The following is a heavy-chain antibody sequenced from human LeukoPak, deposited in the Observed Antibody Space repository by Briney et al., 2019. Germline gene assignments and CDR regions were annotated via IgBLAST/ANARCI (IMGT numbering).Heavy chain of an antibody. Sequence: SETLSLTCTVSGGSISSGSYYWSWIRQPPGKGLEWIGYIYYSGSTNYNPSLKSRVTISVDTSKNQFSLKLSSVTAADTAVYYCARFFPVGADPSFSDVWGKGTTVTVSS. CDR2: IYYSGST. CDR3: ARFFPVGADPSFSDV. D-gene: IGHD4/OR15-4a*01. J-gene: IGHJ6*04. CDR1: GGSISSGSYY. V-gene: IGHV4-61*01.